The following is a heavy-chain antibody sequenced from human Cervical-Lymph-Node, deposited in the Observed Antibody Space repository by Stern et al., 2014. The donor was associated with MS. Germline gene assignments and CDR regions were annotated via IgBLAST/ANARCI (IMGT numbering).Heavy chain of an antibody. CDR3: ARRGGIYYFDF. D-gene: IGHD3-16*01. CDR2: ISSNGTYT. Sequence: EVQLVQSGGGLVKPGRSLRLSCEASGFIFSDYSMNWVRQAPGKGTECVSSISSNGTYTSHADSVKGRFTVSRDNAKNSLFLQMNSLRAEDTAVYYCARRGGIYYFDFWGPGTLVTVSS. CDR1: GFIFSDYS. V-gene: IGHV3-21*01. J-gene: IGHJ4*02.